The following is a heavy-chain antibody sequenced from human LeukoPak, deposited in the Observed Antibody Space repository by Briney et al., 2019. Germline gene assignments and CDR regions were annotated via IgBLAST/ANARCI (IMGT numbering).Heavy chain of an antibody. J-gene: IGHJ4*02. CDR2: IYTSGST. CDR3: ARMLLIRGYSYGYYY. V-gene: IGHV4-4*07. Sequence: SETLSLTCVVSGGSIRNYYWSWIRQPAGKGLEWIGRIYTSGSTNYNPSLKSRVTMSVDTSKNQFSLKLSSVTAADTAVYYCARMLLIRGYSYGYYYWGQGTLVTVSS. CDR1: GGSIRNYY. D-gene: IGHD5-18*01.